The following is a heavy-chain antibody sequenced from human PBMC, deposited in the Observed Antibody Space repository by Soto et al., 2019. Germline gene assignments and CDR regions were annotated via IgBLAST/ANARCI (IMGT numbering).Heavy chain of an antibody. CDR1: GVTFSSYA. Sequence: PGGSLRLSCAASGVTFSSYAMSWVRQAPGKGLEWVSAISGSGGSTYHADSVKGRFTISRDNSKNTLYLQMNSLRAEDTAVYYCAKGPFDRGLSYYFDYWGQGTLVTVSS. V-gene: IGHV3-23*01. CDR3: AKGPFDRGLSYYFDY. J-gene: IGHJ4*02. CDR2: ISGSGGST.